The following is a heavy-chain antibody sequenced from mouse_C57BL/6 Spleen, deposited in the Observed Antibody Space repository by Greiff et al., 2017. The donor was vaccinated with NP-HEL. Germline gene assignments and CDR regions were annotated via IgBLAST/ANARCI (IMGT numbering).Heavy chain of an antibody. Sequence: QVQLKQPGAELVKPGASVKLSCKASGYTFTSYWMHWVKQRPGRGLEWIGRIDPNSGGTKYNEKFKSKATLTVDKPSSTAYMQLSSLTSEDSAVYYCARGSIYYGYDWFAYWGQGTLVTVSA. CDR2: IDPNSGGT. V-gene: IGHV1-72*01. D-gene: IGHD2-2*01. CDR3: ARGSIYYGYDWFAY. J-gene: IGHJ3*01. CDR1: GYTFTSYW.